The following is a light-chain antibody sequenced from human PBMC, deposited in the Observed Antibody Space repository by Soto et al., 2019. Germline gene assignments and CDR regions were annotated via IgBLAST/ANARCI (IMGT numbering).Light chain of an antibody. Sequence: DIQMTQSPSSLSASVGDRVTITCRASQSIDSCLSWYQQKPGKAPKLLIYDASSLQSGVPSRFSGSGYGTDFTLTISSLQREDLATYLCLQTYTAPATFGQGTRVEIK. CDR2: DAS. V-gene: IGKV1-39*01. J-gene: IGKJ1*01. CDR1: QSIDSC. CDR3: LQTYTAPAT.